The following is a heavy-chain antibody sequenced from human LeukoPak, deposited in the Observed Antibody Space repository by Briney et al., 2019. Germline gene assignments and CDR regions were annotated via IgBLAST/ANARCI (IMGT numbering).Heavy chain of an antibody. CDR2: IYYSGST. CDR3: ARGGSTYYYDSSGYYLFDY. Sequence: KPSETLSLTCTVSGGSISSSSYYWGWIRQPPGKGLEWIGSIYYSGSTYYNPSLKSRVTISVDTSKNQFSLKLSSVTAADTAVYYCARGGSTYYYDSSGYYLFDYWGQGTLVTVSS. D-gene: IGHD3-22*01. V-gene: IGHV4-39*07. J-gene: IGHJ4*02. CDR1: GGSISSSSYY.